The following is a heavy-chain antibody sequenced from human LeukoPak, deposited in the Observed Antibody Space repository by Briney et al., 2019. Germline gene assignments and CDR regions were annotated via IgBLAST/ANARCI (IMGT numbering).Heavy chain of an antibody. CDR2: IKTDGGEK. CDR3: ATYYYSSSACKD. J-gene: IGHJ4*02. Sequence: GGSLRLSCAASGFTCSNYWMTWVRQAPGKGLEWVANIKTDGGEKYYVDSVKGRFTISRDNAENSLYLQMNSLRAEDTAVYYCATYYYSSSACKDWGQGTLVTVSS. V-gene: IGHV3-7*05. D-gene: IGHD3-22*01. CDR1: GFTCSNYW.